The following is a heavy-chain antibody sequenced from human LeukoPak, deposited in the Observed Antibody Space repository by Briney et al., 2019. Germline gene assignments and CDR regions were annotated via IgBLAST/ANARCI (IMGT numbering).Heavy chain of an antibody. CDR3: AKDRSDNSTWYLGDY. J-gene: IGHJ4*02. CDR2: ISGTGGST. D-gene: IGHD6-13*01. V-gene: IGHV3-23*01. Sequence: GGSLRLSCAASGFTFSSYAMSWVRQAPGKGLEWVSAISGTGGSTYYADSVKGRFAISRDNSKNTLYLQMNSLRAEDTAIYYCAKDRSDNSTWYLGDYWGQGTLVAVSS. CDR1: GFTFSSYA.